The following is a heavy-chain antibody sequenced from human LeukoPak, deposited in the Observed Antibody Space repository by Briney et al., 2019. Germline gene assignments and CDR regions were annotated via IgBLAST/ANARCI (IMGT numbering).Heavy chain of an antibody. J-gene: IGHJ6*03. D-gene: IGHD1/OR15-1a*01. CDR3: AKNKAQHYYYYVDV. Sequence: PSETLSLTCTVSGGSISSYYWSWIRQPPGKGLEWIGYIYYSGSTNYNPSLKSRVTISVDTSKNQFSLRLSSVTAADTAVYYCAKNKAQHYYYYVDVWGKGTTVTVSS. CDR1: GGSISSYY. V-gene: IGHV4-59*12. CDR2: IYYSGST.